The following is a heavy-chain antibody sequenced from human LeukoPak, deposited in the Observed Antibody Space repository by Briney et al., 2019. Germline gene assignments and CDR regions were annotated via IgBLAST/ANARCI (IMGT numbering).Heavy chain of an antibody. CDR3: ARDQASGYFDY. CDR1: GDSISSFY. D-gene: IGHD3-3*01. Sequence: SETLSLTCTVSGDSISSFYWTWIRQPAGKGLEWIGRIYTSGSTNYNPSLKSRVTMSVDTSKNQFSLKLSSVTAADTAVYYCARDQASGYFDYWGQGTLVTVSS. CDR2: IYTSGST. J-gene: IGHJ4*02. V-gene: IGHV4-4*07.